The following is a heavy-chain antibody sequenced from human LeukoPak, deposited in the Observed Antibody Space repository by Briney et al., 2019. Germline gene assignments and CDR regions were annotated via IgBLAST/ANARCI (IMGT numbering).Heavy chain of an antibody. J-gene: IGHJ4*02. CDR2: MNPNSGNT. Sequence: ASVKVSCKASGYTFTSYDIYWVRQATGQGLEWMGWMNPNSGNTGYAQKFQGRVTMTRNTSISTAYMELSSLRSEDTAVYYCARGSVSGEYFDYWGQGTLVTVSS. V-gene: IGHV1-8*01. D-gene: IGHD3-10*02. CDR1: GYTFTSYD. CDR3: ARGSVSGEYFDY.